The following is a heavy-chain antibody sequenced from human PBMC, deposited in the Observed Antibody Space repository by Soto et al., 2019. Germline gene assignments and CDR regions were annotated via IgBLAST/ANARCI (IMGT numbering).Heavy chain of an antibody. J-gene: IGHJ4*02. CDR2: IKQDGSDK. V-gene: IGHV3-7*01. Sequence: GGSLRLSCAASGFTLSSFWMSWVRRAPGKGLEWVANIKQDGSDKNYVGSVKGRFTISRDSAKNSLYLQMNSLRVEDTAVYYCARDVSGKLGHDSWGQGTLVTVSS. CDR1: GFTLSSFW. D-gene: IGHD3-10*01. CDR3: ARDVSGKLGHDS.